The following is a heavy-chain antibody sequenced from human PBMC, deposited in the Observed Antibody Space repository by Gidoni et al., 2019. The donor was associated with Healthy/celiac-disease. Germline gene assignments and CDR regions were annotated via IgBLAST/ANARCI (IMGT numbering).Heavy chain of an antibody. J-gene: IGHJ4*02. V-gene: IGHV3-30*04. CDR3: AREDYPAAGEIFDY. D-gene: IGHD6-13*01. CDR2: ISYDGSNK. CDR1: GFTFRSYA. Sequence: QVQLVESGGGVVQPGRSLRLSCAASGFTFRSYAMHWVRQAPGKGLEWVAVISYDGSNKYYADSVKGRFTISRDNSKNTLYLQMNSLRAEDTAVYYCAREDYPAAGEIFDYWGQGTLVTVSS.